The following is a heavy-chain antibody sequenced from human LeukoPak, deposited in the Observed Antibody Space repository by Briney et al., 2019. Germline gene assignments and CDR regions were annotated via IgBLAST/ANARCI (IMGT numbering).Heavy chain of an antibody. J-gene: IGHJ4*02. CDR2: ISSSSSYI. V-gene: IGHV3-21*01. CDR1: GFTFSSYS. CDR3: ARAQSYDFWSGYSFDY. D-gene: IGHD3-3*01. Sequence: GGSLRLSCAASGFTFSSYSMNWVRQAPGKGLEWVSSISSSSSYIYYAESVKGRFTISRDNAKNSLYLQMNSLRAEDTAVYYCARAQSYDFWSGYSFDYWGQGTLVTVSS.